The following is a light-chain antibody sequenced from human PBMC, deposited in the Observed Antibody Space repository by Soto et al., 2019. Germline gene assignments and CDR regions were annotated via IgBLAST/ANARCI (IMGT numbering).Light chain of an antibody. CDR2: SAS. CDR1: RSINIF. V-gene: IGKV1-5*01. CDR3: QQYNNYPRT. J-gene: IGKJ1*01. Sequence: DIQMTQSPFSLSASVGDRVTITCRASRSINIFLNWYQQKPGGAPKLLIYSASTLQTGVPSRFTGSGSGTEFTLTISSLQPDDFATYYCQQYNNYPRTFGQGTKVDIK.